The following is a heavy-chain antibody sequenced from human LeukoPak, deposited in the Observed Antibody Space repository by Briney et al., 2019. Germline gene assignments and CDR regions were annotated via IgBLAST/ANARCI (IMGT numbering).Heavy chain of an antibody. D-gene: IGHD6-13*01. CDR3: ARAPLAAAGQDFQH. V-gene: IGHV1-8*03. CDR2: MNPNSGNT. Sequence: ASVKVSCKASGYTFTSYDINWVRQATGQGLEWMGWMNPNSGNTGYAQKFQGRVTITRNTSISTAYMELSSLRSEDTAVYYCARAPLAAAGQDFQHWGQGTLVTVSS. CDR1: GYTFTSYD. J-gene: IGHJ1*01.